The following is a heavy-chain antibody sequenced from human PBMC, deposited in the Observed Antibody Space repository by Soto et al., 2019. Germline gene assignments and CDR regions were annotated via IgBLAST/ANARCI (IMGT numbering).Heavy chain of an antibody. CDR2: ISYDGSNK. D-gene: IGHD6-13*01. CDR3: ARDATGYSSSSTNFQH. CDR1: GFTFSSYA. Sequence: QVQLVESGGGVVQPGRSLRLSCAASGFTFSSYAMHWVRQAPGKGLEWVAVISYDGSNKYYADSVKGRFTISRDNSKNTLYLQMNSLIAEDTAVYYCARDATGYSSSSTNFQHWGQGTLVTVSS. V-gene: IGHV3-30-3*01. J-gene: IGHJ1*01.